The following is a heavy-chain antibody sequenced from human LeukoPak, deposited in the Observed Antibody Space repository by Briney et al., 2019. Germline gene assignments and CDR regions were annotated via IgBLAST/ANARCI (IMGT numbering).Heavy chain of an antibody. CDR1: GYTFTSYA. V-gene: IGHV1-69*13. J-gene: IGHJ6*03. CDR3: ASLGMSSSSSHYYYYMDV. D-gene: IGHD6-6*01. Sequence: ASVKVSCKASGYTFTSYAISWVRQAPGQGLEWMGGIIPTFGTANYAQKFQGRVTITADESTSTAYMELSSLRSEDTAVYYCASLGMSSSSSHYYYYMDVWGKGTTVTVPS. CDR2: IIPTFGTA.